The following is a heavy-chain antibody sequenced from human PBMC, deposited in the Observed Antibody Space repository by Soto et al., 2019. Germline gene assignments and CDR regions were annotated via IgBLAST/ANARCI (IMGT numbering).Heavy chain of an antibody. J-gene: IGHJ4*02. Sequence: GGSLRLSCTASGRTFSLNDMHWVRQTPGKGLEWVASIGNDGSKTYYADSVKGRFTISRDNAKNSLYLQMNSLRAEDTAVYYCARGAYYYDSSGLSYWGQGTLVTVSS. CDR1: GRTFSLND. V-gene: IGHV3-30*02. CDR3: ARGAYYYDSSGLSY. D-gene: IGHD3-22*01. CDR2: IGNDGSKT.